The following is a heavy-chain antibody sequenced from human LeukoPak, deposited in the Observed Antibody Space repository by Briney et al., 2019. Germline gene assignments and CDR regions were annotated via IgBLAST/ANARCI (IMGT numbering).Heavy chain of an antibody. D-gene: IGHD4-17*01. CDR1: GFSVSSNY. Sequence: GGSLRLSCAASGFSVSSNYMSWVRQAPGKGLEWVSAISGSGGSTYYADSVKGRFTISRDNSKNTLYLQINSLRAEDTAVYYCAKGSYGDSPYWYFNLWGRGTLVTVSS. CDR2: ISGSGGST. V-gene: IGHV3-23*01. J-gene: IGHJ2*01. CDR3: AKGSYGDSPYWYFNL.